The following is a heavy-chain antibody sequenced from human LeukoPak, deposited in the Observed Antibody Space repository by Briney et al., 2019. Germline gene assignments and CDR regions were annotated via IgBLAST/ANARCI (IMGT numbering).Heavy chain of an antibody. J-gene: IGHJ2*01. CDR2: IYYSGST. Sequence: SETLSLTCTVSGGSISSGDYYWSWLRQPPGKGLEWIGYIYYSGSTYYNPSLKSRVTISVDTSKNQFSLKLSSVTAADTAVYYCASTSGYLYWYFDLWGRGTLVTVSS. D-gene: IGHD3-22*01. CDR3: ASTSGYLYWYFDL. V-gene: IGHV4-30-4*02. CDR1: GGSISSGDYY.